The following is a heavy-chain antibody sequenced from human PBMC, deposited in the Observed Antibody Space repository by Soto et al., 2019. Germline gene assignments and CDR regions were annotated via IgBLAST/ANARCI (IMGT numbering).Heavy chain of an antibody. D-gene: IGHD6-19*01. J-gene: IGHJ6*02. CDR1: GGSVSSGSYY. CDR2: IYYSGST. Sequence: SETLSLTCTVSGGSVSSGSYYWSWIRQPPGKGLEWIGYIYYSGSTNYNPSLKSRVTISVDTSKNQFSLKLSSVTAADTAVYYCASGIAVAGMVSYYGMDVWGQGTTVTVSS. V-gene: IGHV4-61*01. CDR3: ASGIAVAGMVSYYGMDV.